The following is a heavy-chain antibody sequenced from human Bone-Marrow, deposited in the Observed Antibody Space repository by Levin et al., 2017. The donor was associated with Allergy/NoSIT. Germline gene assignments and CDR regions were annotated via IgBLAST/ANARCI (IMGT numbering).Heavy chain of an antibody. CDR2: ISDDGTST. D-gene: IGHD3-9*01. CDR1: GFTFRNYW. V-gene: IGHV3-74*01. J-gene: IGHJ6*02. CDR3: ASTLYDILAGRYGIDV. Sequence: PGGSLRLSCAASGFTFRNYWMNWVRQVPGKGLEWVSRISDDGTSTNYADSVEGRFTISRDNAKNPLYLQMDSLRAEDTALYYCASTLYDILAGRYGIDVWGQGTTVTVSS.